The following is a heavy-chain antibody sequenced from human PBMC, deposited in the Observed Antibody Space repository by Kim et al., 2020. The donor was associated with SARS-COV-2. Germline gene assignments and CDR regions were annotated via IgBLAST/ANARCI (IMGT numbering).Heavy chain of an antibody. Sequence: SVKVSCKASGGTFSSYAISWVRQAPGQGLEWMGRIIPIFGTAYYAQKFQGRVTITADESTSTAYMELSSLRSEDTAVYYCARGHGNYRDGYYYYGMDVWGQVTTVTGSS. J-gene: IGHJ6*02. CDR3: ARGHGNYRDGYYYYGMDV. D-gene: IGHD1-7*01. CDR2: IIPIFGTA. CDR1: GGTFSSYA. V-gene: IGHV1-69*13.